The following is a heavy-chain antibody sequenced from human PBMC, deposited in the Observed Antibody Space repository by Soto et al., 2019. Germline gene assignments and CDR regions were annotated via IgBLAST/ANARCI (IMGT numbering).Heavy chain of an antibody. J-gene: IGHJ3*02. CDR3: ARLYCSSSSCYSVGAFDI. D-gene: IGHD2-2*01. CDR1: GFTFSSYG. Sequence: PGGSLRLSCAASGFTFSSYGMHWVRQAPSKGLEWVALIWFDGSDKYYVDSVKGRFTISRDNSKNTVHLQMNSLRVEDTAVYYCARLYCSSSSCYSVGAFDIRGQGTVVTVS. CDR2: IWFDGSDK. V-gene: IGHV3-33*01.